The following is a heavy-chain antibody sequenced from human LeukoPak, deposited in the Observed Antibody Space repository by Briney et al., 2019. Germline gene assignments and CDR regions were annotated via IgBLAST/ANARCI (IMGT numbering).Heavy chain of an antibody. D-gene: IGHD4-17*01. CDR3: ARPGSPTVTSLERGAFDI. CDR2: IYYSGST. V-gene: IGHV4-59*12. CDR1: GGSISSYY. J-gene: IGHJ3*02. Sequence: PSETLSLTCTVSGGSISSYYWSWIRQPPGKGLEWIGYIYYSGSTNYNPSLKSRVTISLDTSKNQFSLKLNSVTAADTAVYYCARPGSPTVTSLERGAFDIWGQGTMVTVSS.